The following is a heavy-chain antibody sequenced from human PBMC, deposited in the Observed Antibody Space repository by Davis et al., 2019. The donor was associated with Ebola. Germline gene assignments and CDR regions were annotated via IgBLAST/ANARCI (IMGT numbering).Heavy chain of an antibody. J-gene: IGHJ6*02. CDR2: INYSGST. CDR3: ARGLVFGVVTLYYYGMDV. D-gene: IGHD3-3*01. Sequence: MPSETLSLTCTVSGGSISSSSYYWSWIRQPPGKGLEWIGEINYSGSTNYDPSLKSRVTISVDTSKNQFSLKLSSVTAADTAVYYCARGLVFGVVTLYYYGMDVWGQGTTVTVSS. V-gene: IGHV4-39*07. CDR1: GGSISSSSYY.